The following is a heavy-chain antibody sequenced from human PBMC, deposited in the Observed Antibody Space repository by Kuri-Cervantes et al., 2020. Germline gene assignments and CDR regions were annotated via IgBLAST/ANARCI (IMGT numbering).Heavy chain of an antibody. D-gene: IGHD6-19*01. CDR2: IIPIFGTA. V-gene: IGHV1-69*01. Sequence: KISCKGSGYSFTSYWIGWVRQMPGKGLEWMGIIPIFGTANYAQKFQGRVTITADESTSTAYMELSSLRSEDTAVYYCAREGSSGWYGRGFPKYYYGMDVWGQGTTVTVSS. CDR1: GYSFTSYW. J-gene: IGHJ6*02. CDR3: AREGSSGWYGRGFPKYYYGMDV.